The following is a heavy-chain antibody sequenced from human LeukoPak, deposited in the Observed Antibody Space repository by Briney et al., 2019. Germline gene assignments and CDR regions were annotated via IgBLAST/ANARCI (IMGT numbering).Heavy chain of an antibody. CDR2: IYTSGST. Sequence: PSETLSLTCTVSGGSISSYYWSWIRQPAGKGLEWIGRIYTSGSTNYNPSLKSRVTMSVDTSKNQFSLKLSSVTAADTAVYYCVRAVAATAPDYFDYWGQGTLVTVSS. V-gene: IGHV4-4*07. D-gene: IGHD6-19*01. J-gene: IGHJ4*02. CDR3: VRAVAATAPDYFDY. CDR1: GGSISSYY.